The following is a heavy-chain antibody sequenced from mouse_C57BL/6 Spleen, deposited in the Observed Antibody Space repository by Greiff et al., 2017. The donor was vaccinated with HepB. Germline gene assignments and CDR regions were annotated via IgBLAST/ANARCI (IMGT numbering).Heavy chain of an antibody. V-gene: IGHV3-6*01. J-gene: IGHJ2*01. CDR2: ISYDGSN. D-gene: IGHD2-3*01. CDR3: ARFYDGYSYYFDY. Sequence: EVHLVESGPGLVKPSQSLSLTCSVTGYSITSGYYWNWIRQFPGNQLEWMGYISYDGSNNYNPSLKNRISITRDTSKNQFFLKLNSVTTEDTATYYCARFYDGYSYYFDYWGQGTTLTVSS. CDR1: GYSITSGYY.